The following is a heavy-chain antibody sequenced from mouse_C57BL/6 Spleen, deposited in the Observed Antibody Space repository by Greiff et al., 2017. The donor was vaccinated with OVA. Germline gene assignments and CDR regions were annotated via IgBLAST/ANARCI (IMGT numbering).Heavy chain of an antibody. Sequence: VQLQQPGAELVMPGASVKLSCKASGYTFTSYWMHWVKQRPGQGLEWIGEIDPSDSYTNYNQKFKGKSTLTVDKSSSTAYMQLSSLTSEDSAVYYGARIYYDYEGAYWGQGTLVTVSA. J-gene: IGHJ3*01. D-gene: IGHD2-4*01. V-gene: IGHV1-69*01. CDR3: ARIYYDYEGAY. CDR2: IDPSDSYT. CDR1: GYTFTSYW.